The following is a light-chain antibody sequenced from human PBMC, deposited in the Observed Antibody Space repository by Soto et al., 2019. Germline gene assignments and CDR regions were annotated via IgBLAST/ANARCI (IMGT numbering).Light chain of an antibody. J-gene: IGKJ1*01. Sequence: EIVLTQSPATLSVSPGETTRLSCRASQSVSSYLAWYQQKPGKAPRLLIYDASNRNTGIPARFSGSGSGTDFTLTISRLEPEDFAVYYCQQYDNSPTWTFGQGTKVDIK. V-gene: IGKV3-20*01. CDR2: DAS. CDR3: QQYDNSPTWT. CDR1: QSVSSY.